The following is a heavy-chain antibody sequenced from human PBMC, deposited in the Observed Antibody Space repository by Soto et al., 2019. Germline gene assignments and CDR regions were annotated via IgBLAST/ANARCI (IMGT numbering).Heavy chain of an antibody. D-gene: IGHD3-22*01. CDR2: ISSSSSYI. Sequence: LRLSCAASGFTFSSYSMNWVRQAPGKGLEWVSSISSSSSYIHYADSVKGRFTISRDNAKNSLYLQMNSLRAEDTAVYYCARDPSMPSITMIVVVPHRDAFDIWGQGTMVTVS. CDR1: GFTFSSYS. J-gene: IGHJ3*02. CDR3: ARDPSMPSITMIVVVPHRDAFDI. V-gene: IGHV3-21*01.